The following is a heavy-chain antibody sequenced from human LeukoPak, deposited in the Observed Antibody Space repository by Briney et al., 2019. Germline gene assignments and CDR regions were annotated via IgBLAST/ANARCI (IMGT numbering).Heavy chain of an antibody. CDR3: ARRGPYYYDSSGYYP. CDR1: GYSFTTYW. Sequence: GESLKISCKGSGYSFTTYWIGWVRQMPGKGLEWMGIIYPGDSDTRYSPSFQGQITISADKSISTAYLQWSSLKASDTAMYYCARRGPYYYDSSGYYPWGQGTLVTVSS. J-gene: IGHJ5*02. V-gene: IGHV5-51*01. CDR2: IYPGDSDT. D-gene: IGHD3-22*01.